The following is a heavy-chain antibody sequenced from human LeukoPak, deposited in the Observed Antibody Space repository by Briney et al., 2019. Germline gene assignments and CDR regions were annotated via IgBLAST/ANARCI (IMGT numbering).Heavy chain of an antibody. CDR2: IYPGDSDT. Sequence: GESLQISCKGSGYTFTSYWIGWVRQMSGKGLEWIGIIYPGDSDTRYSPSFQGQVTISADKSISTAYLQWSSLKASDTAMYYCVIDTNNFYGSGSFDYWGQGTLVTVSS. CDR3: VIDTNNFYGSGSFDY. CDR1: GYTFTSYW. V-gene: IGHV5-51*01. D-gene: IGHD3-10*01. J-gene: IGHJ4*02.